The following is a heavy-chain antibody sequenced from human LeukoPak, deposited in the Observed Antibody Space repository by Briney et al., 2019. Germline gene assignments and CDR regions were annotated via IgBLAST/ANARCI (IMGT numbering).Heavy chain of an antibody. J-gene: IGHJ6*03. Sequence: SETLSLTCTVSGGFISSYYWSWIRQPPGKGLEWIGYVYYSGSTNYNPSLKSRVTISVDTSKNQFSLKLSSVTAADTAVYYCARGGSESYRNYYYMDVWGKGTTVTVSS. CDR3: ARGGSESYRNYYYMDV. CDR2: VYYSGST. V-gene: IGHV4-59*01. D-gene: IGHD3-10*01. CDR1: GGFISSYY.